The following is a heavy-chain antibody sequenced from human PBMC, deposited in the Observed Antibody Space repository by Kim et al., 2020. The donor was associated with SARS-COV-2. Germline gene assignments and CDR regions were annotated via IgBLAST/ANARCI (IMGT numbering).Heavy chain of an antibody. CDR1: GFTFSGCG. D-gene: IGHD3-22*01. V-gene: IGHV3-30*18. CDR3: AKELYYYDSSGPGA. J-gene: IGHJ5*02. Sequence: GGSLRLSCAASGFTFSGCGMRWVRQTPGKGLEWMAVISYDGSNKYYADSVKGRFTISRDDSKNTLYLQMNSLRPEDTAVYYCAKELYYYDSSGPGAWGQGTLVTVSS. CDR2: ISYDGSNK.